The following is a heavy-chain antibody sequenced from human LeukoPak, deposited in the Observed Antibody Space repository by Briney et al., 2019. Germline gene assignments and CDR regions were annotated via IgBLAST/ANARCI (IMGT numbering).Heavy chain of an antibody. D-gene: IGHD3-3*01. Sequence: KPSETLSLTCAVYGGSFSDYYWSWIRQPPGKGLEWIGYIYYSGSTYYNPSLKSRVTISVDTSKNQFSLKLSSVTAADTAVYYCARVHDFWSGYYTNFDYWGQGTLVTVSS. CDR2: IYYSGST. CDR3: ARVHDFWSGYYTNFDY. CDR1: GGSFSDYY. J-gene: IGHJ4*02. V-gene: IGHV4-30-4*08.